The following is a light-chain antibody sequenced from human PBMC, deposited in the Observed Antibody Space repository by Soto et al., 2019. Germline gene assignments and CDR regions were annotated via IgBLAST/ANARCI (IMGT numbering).Light chain of an antibody. CDR1: PGIRND. V-gene: IGKV1-17*01. CDR2: AAS. Sequence: DIQMTQSPSSLSASVGDRVTITCRASPGIRNDLAWYQQRPGKAPKRLIYAASSLQSGVPSRFSGSGSGTEFTLTISSLRPEDFATYYCLQHNSYPHTFGQGTKVEIK. J-gene: IGKJ1*01. CDR3: LQHNSYPHT.